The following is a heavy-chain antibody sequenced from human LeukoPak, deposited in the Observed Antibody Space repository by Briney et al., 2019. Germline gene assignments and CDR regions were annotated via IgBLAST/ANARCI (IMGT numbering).Heavy chain of an antibody. Sequence: SETLSLTCAVSGYSIDGGCYWGWIRQSPGKGLEWVGGIYGVGNTDYNPSLKGRVTIAVYTSTNQFSLRLTSVTATDSALYYCATVVDNSSSGQNFFDFWGHGTLVIVSS. CDR2: IYGVGNT. CDR3: ATVVDNSSSGQNFFDF. CDR1: GYSIDGGCY. J-gene: IGHJ4*01. D-gene: IGHD6-6*01. V-gene: IGHV4-38-2*01.